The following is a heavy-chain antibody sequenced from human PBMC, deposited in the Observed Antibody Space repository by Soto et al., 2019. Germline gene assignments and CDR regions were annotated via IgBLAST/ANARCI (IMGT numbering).Heavy chain of an antibody. CDR1: GYTFTSYG. CDR3: ARDLPSSGYYSPYYY. Sequence: AASVKVSCKASGYTFTSYGISWVRQAPGQGLEWMGWISAYNGNTNYAQKLQGRVTMTTDTSTSTAYMELRSLRSDDTAVYYCARDLPSSGYYSPYYYWGQGTLVTVSS. V-gene: IGHV1-18*01. CDR2: ISAYNGNT. D-gene: IGHD3-22*01. J-gene: IGHJ4*02.